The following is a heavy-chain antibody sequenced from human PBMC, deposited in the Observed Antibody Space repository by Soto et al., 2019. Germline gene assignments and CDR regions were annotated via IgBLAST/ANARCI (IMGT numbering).Heavy chain of an antibody. CDR2: IYWDDDK. J-gene: IGHJ5*02. CDR1: GLSLSTSGEA. V-gene: IGHV2-5*02. Sequence: QITLKESGPTLVKPTQTLTLTCTLSGLSLSTSGEAVGWIRQPPGKALEWLALIYWDDDKRYNPTLKTRLTTTKDTSKNQVVLALSDMDPVDNATHYFAAFVSRSPAGWFDPWGQGILVTVSS. CDR3: AAFVSRSPAGWFDP. D-gene: IGHD2-15*01.